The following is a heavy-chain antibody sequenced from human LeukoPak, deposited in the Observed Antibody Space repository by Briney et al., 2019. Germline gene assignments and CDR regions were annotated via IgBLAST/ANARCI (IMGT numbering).Heavy chain of an antibody. D-gene: IGHD5-24*01. CDR1: GFTFSSYA. Sequence: PGGSLRLSCAASGFTFSSYAMSWVRQAPGKGLEWVSAISGSGGSTYYADSVKGWFTISRDNSKNTLYLQMNSLRAEDTAVYYCASPMRWEDAFDIWGQGTMVTVSS. CDR2: ISGSGGST. V-gene: IGHV3-23*01. CDR3: ASPMRWEDAFDI. J-gene: IGHJ3*02.